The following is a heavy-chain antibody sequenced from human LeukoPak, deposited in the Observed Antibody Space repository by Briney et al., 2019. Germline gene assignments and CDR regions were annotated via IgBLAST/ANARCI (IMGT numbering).Heavy chain of an antibody. CDR2: ISSSSSTI. Sequence: PGGSLRLSCAASGFTFSSYSMNWVRQAPGKGLEWVSYISSSSSTIYYADSVKGRFTISRDNSKNTLFLQMNSLRAEDTAVYYCASLYSNYRDPWGQGTLVAVSS. D-gene: IGHD4-4*01. CDR1: GFTFSSYS. J-gene: IGHJ5*02. V-gene: IGHV3-48*01. CDR3: ASLYSNYRDP.